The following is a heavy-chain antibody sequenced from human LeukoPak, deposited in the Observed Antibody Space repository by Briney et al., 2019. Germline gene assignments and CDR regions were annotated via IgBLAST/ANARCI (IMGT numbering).Heavy chain of an antibody. CDR2: MNPNSGNT. D-gene: IGHD6-13*01. J-gene: IGHJ4*02. V-gene: IGHV1-8*03. CDR3: ARADSSSWYYFDY. CDR1: GYTFTSYG. Sequence: ASVKVSCKASGYTFTSYGTNWVRQATGQGLEWMGWMNPNSGNTGYAQKFQGRVTITRNTSISTAYMELSSLRSEDTAVYYCARADSSSWYYFDYWGQGTLVTVSS.